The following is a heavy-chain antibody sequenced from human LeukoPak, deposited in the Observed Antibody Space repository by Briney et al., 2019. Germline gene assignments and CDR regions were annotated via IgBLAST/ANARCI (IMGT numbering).Heavy chain of an antibody. CDR1: GYIFTNYY. CDR3: AREEHGGLYDY. J-gene: IGHJ4*02. D-gene: IGHD4-23*01. CDR2: ISPNSGGT. Sequence: GASVKVSCKASGYIFTNYYIQWVRQAPGQGLEWMGMISPNSGGTTYAQRSHGRFTVTRDTSTSSVYMELSSLTSEDTAVYYCAREEHGGLYDYWGQGTLVTVSS. V-gene: IGHV1-46*01.